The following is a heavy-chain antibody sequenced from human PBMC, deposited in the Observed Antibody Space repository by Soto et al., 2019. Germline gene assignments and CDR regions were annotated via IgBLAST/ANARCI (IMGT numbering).Heavy chain of an antibody. Sequence: SETLSLTCTVSGGSISSYYWSWIRQPPGKGLEWIGYIYYSGSTNYNPSLKSRVTISVDTSKNQFSLKLSSVTAADTAVYYCARVGGSSSIDPWGQGTLVTVSS. D-gene: IGHD1-26*01. CDR2: IYYSGST. CDR3: ARVGGSSSIDP. CDR1: GGSISSYY. V-gene: IGHV4-59*01. J-gene: IGHJ5*02.